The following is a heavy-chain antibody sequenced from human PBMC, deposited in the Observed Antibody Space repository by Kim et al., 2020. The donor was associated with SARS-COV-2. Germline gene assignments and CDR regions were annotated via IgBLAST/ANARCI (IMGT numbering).Heavy chain of an antibody. CDR1: GGTFSSYA. CDR2: IIPIFGTA. V-gene: IGHV1-69*13. CDR3: ARGRDGYNYDAFDI. J-gene: IGHJ3*02. D-gene: IGHD1-1*01. Sequence: SVKVSCKASGGTFSSYAISWVRQAPGQGLEWMGGIIPIFGTANYAQKFQGRVTITADESTSKAYMELSSLRSEDTAVYYCARGRDGYNYDAFDIWGQGTMVTVSS.